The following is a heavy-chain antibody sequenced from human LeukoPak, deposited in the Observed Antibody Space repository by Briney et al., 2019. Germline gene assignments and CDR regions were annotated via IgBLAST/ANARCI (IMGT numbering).Heavy chain of an antibody. CDR3: TSDHGLYYYYMAL. CDR2: ISGSGEGT. D-gene: IGHD3/OR15-3a*01. CDR1: DYAFYSYA. J-gene: IGHJ6*03. V-gene: IGHV3-23*01. Sequence: GGSLRLSCAGSDYAFYSYAMTWVRQAPGKGLEWVSAISGSGEGTYYSDSVKGRFTISRDNSKDMLYLQMNDLRAEDTAVYYCTSDHGLYYYYMALWGKGTTVTVS.